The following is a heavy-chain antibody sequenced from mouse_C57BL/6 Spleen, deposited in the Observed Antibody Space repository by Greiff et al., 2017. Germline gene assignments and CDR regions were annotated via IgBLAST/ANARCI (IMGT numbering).Heavy chain of an antibody. CDR1: GYSITSGYY. CDR2: LSYDGSN. D-gene: IGHD3-3*01. V-gene: IGHV3-6*01. CDR3: ARLGNFDV. J-gene: IGHJ1*03. Sequence: EVQLQESGPGLVTPSQSLSLTCSVTGYSITSGYYWNWIRQFPGNKLEWMGYLSYDGSNNYNPALKNRISITRDTSKNQFFLKLNAVTTEDTATYYGARLGNFDVWGTGTTVTVSS.